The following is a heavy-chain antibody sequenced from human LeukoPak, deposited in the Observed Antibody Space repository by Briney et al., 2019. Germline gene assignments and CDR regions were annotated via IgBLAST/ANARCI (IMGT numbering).Heavy chain of an antibody. CDR1: GGSISSYY. CDR2: IYYSGST. D-gene: IGHD1-26*01. Sequence: SETLSLTCTVSGGSISSYYWRWIRQPPGKGLEWIGNIYYSGSTNYNPSLKSRVTISVHTSKNQFSLKLTSVTAADTAVYYCATFDYGSYAVYWGQGTLVTVSS. J-gene: IGHJ4*02. V-gene: IGHV4-59*01. CDR3: ATFDYGSYAVY.